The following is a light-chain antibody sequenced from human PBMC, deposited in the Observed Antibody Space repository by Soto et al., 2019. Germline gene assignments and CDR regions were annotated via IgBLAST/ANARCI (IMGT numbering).Light chain of an antibody. V-gene: IGLV2-14*01. CDR2: DVS. CDR3: SSYTGGSTYV. J-gene: IGLJ1*01. CDR1: RSDIGGYKY. Sequence: SLLTQPAPLSGSPGQSITISCTGTRSDIGGYKYVSWYQQHPGKAPKLMIYDVSNRPSGVSNRFSGSKSGNTATLTISGLQGEDEAEYYCSSYTGGSTYVFGTGTKVTVL.